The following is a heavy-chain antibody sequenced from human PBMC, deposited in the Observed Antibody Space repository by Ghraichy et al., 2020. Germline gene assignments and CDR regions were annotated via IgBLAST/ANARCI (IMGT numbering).Heavy chain of an antibody. V-gene: IGHV2-5*02. J-gene: IGHJ4*02. CDR1: GVSLNTDGVG. CDR3: AHRPRAALYALDIVGHQVAFDY. Sequence: SGPTLVKPTQTLTLTCTFSGVSLNTDGVGVGWIRQPPGKALEWLALIFSDGDKRYNPSLKKRLNVTTDTTKTQLFLRMTNMDPVDTATYYCAHRPRAALYALDIVGHQVAFDYWGQGALVTVSS. D-gene: IGHD2-2*03. CDR2: IFSDGDK.